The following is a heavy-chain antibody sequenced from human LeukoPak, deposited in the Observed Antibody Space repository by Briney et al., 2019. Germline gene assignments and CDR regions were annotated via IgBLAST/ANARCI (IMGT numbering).Heavy chain of an antibody. J-gene: IGHJ4*02. D-gene: IGHD1-26*01. CDR2: ISYDGSNK. CDR3: AKDHNVRIVGAFDY. V-gene: IGHV3-30*18. CDR1: GFTFSSYG. Sequence: GGSLRLPCAASGFTFSSYGMHWVRQAPGKGLEWVAVISYDGSNKYYADSVKGRFTISRDNSKNTLYLQMNSLRAEDTAVYYCAKDHNVRIVGAFDYWGQGTLVTVSS.